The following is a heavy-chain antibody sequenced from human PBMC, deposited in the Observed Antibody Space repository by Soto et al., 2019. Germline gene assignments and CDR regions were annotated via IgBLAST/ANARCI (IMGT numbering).Heavy chain of an antibody. CDR1: GYTFTTFP. V-gene: IGHV1-3*01. CDR3: ASRPGLEGGPFDC. Sequence: QVHLVQSGAEVKKPGASVKVSCEASGYTFTTFPIHWVRQAPGQRLEWMGWINPGNGTTEYSQKFQDRVTIPRVTSASKAYLELSSLRSEDTAVYYCASRPGLEGGPFDCWGQGTLVTVTS. CDR2: INPGNGTT. J-gene: IGHJ4*02. D-gene: IGHD1-1*01.